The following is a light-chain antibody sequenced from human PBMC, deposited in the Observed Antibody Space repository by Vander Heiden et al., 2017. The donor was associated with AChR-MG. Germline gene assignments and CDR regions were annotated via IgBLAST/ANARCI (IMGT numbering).Light chain of an antibody. Sequence: DIQMTQSPSSLSASVGDRVTITCRASQSITTYLSWYQQKPGKAPKVLIYSASILQSGVPSRFSGSGSGTDFTLTITSLQPEDSATYYCQQSYSTPPATFGQGTRLEIK. CDR1: QSITTY. V-gene: IGKV1-39*01. J-gene: IGKJ5*01. CDR3: QQSYSTPPAT. CDR2: SAS.